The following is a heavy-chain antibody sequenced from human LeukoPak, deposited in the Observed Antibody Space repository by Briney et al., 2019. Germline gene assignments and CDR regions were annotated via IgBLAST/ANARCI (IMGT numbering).Heavy chain of an antibody. Sequence: GGSLRLSCAASGFTFSSYWMSWVRQAPGKGLEWVANIKQDGSEKYYVDSVKGRFTISRDNAKNSLYLQMNSLRAEDTAVYYCARAWPKRWYDSSGYQRSYAFDIWGQGTMVTVSS. CDR1: GFTFSSYW. V-gene: IGHV3-7*04. J-gene: IGHJ3*02. D-gene: IGHD3-22*01. CDR2: IKQDGSEK. CDR3: ARAWPKRWYDSSGYQRSYAFDI.